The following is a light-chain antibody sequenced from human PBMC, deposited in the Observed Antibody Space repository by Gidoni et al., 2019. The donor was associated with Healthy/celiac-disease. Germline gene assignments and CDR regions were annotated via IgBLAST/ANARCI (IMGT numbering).Light chain of an antibody. V-gene: IGKV1-27*01. J-gene: IGKJ1*01. CDR3: QKYNSATRT. CDR1: QGISNY. Sequence: DIQMTQSPSSLSASVGDRVTITFRASQGISNYLAWYQQKPGKVPKLLIYAASTLQSGVPSRFSGSGSGKDFTLTISSMQPEDVATYYCQKYNSATRTFGQGTKVEIK. CDR2: AAS.